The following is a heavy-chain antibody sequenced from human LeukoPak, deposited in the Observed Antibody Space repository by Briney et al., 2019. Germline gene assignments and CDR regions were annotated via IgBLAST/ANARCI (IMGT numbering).Heavy chain of an antibody. J-gene: IGHJ6*03. Sequence: SETLSLTCTVSGGSIINYYWGWIRQPAGTGLEWVGRIYVTGSTIYNPSLQSRLSMSVDTPKNQFSLRLTSVTAADTAVYYCARLKYYDSTGYSPGYYMDVWGKGITVTVSS. CDR2: IYVTGST. CDR3: ARLKYYDSTGYSPGYYMDV. V-gene: IGHV4-4*07. CDR1: GGSIINYY. D-gene: IGHD3-22*01.